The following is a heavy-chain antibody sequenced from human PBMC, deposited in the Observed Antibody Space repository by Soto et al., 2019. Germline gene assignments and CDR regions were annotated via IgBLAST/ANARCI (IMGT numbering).Heavy chain of an antibody. CDR2: ISGSGGST. D-gene: IGHD2-2*02. CDR1: GFTFSSYA. Sequence: EVQLLESGGGLVQPGGSLRLSCAASGFTFSSYAMSWVRQAPGKGLEWVSAISGSGGSTYYADSVKGRCTISRDNAKNTLYRQMNSLRAEDTAVYYCAKAAGGYCSSTSCYRVWYFDLWGRGTLVTVSS. J-gene: IGHJ2*01. CDR3: AKAAGGYCSSTSCYRVWYFDL. V-gene: IGHV3-23*01.